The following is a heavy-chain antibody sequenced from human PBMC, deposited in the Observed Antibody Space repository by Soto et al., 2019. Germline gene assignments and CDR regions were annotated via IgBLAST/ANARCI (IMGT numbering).Heavy chain of an antibody. Sequence: GESLKISCKGSGYSFTSYWIGWVRQMPGKGLEWMGIIYPGDSDTRYSPSFQGQVTISADKSISTAYLQWSSLKASDTAMYYRARAYCSSTSCYVIGRKDYYYGMDVWGQGTTVTVSS. CDR1: GYSFTSYW. CDR3: ARAYCSSTSCYVIGRKDYYYGMDV. J-gene: IGHJ6*02. CDR2: IYPGDSDT. V-gene: IGHV5-51*01. D-gene: IGHD2-2*01.